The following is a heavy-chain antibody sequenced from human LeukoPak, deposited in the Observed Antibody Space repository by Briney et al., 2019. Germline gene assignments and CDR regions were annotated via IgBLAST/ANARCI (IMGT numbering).Heavy chain of an antibody. V-gene: IGHV3-48*04. J-gene: IGHJ4*02. CDR3: AKDTGSSWYLHYFDY. CDR2: ISSSSSTI. Sequence: GGSLRLSCAASGFTFSSYSMNWVRQAPGKGLEWVSYISSSSSTIYYADSVKGRFTISRDNAKNSLYLQMNSLRAEDTALYYCAKDTGSSWYLHYFDYWGQGTLVTVSS. CDR1: GFTFSSYS. D-gene: IGHD6-13*01.